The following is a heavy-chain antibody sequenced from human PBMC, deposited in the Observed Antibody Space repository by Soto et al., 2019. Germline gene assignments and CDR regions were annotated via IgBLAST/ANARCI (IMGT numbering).Heavy chain of an antibody. D-gene: IGHD2-2*01. Sequence: SETLSLTCTVSGGSISSGDYYWSWIRQPPGKGLEWIGYIYYSGSTYYNPSLKSRVTISVDTSKNQFSLKLSSVTAADTAVYYCAREWGHCISTSCYYLAPWGQGTLVTVSS. CDR1: GGSISSGDYY. J-gene: IGHJ5*02. CDR2: IYYSGST. CDR3: AREWGHCISTSCYYLAP. V-gene: IGHV4-30-4*01.